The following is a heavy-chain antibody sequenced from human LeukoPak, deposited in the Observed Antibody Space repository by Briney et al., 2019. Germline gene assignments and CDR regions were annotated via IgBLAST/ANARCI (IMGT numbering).Heavy chain of an antibody. Sequence: ASVKVSCKASGYTFTSYHMHWVRQAPGQGLEWMGIINPSGGSTSYAQKFQGRVTMTRVMSTSTVYMELSSLRSEDTAVYYCARDAAQRTVTMGFGWFDPWGQGTLVTVSS. V-gene: IGHV1-46*01. CDR1: GYTFTSYH. D-gene: IGHD4-17*01. CDR2: INPSGGST. CDR3: ARDAAQRTVTMGFGWFDP. J-gene: IGHJ5*02.